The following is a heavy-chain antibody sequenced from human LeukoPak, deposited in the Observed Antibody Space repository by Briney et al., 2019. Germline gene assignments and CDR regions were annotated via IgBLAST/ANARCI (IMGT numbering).Heavy chain of an antibody. D-gene: IGHD1-26*01. V-gene: IGHV3-9*03. CDR1: GFTFDDYA. J-gene: IGHJ6*03. Sequence: GGSLRLSCAASGFTFDDYAMHWVRQAPGKGLEWVSAINWNSGNIGYADSVKGRFTISRDNAKNSLYLQMNSLRAEDMALYYCARDRGGSSYYYYYMDVWGKGTTVTVSS. CDR2: INWNSGNI. CDR3: ARDRGGSSYYYYYMDV.